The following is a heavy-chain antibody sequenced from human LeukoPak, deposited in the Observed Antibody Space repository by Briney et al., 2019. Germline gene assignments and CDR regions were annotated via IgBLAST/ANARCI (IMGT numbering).Heavy chain of an antibody. J-gene: IGHJ4*02. D-gene: IGHD5-18*01. Sequence: ASVKVSCKASGYTFTGYYMHWVRQAPGHGLEWMGWINPNSGGTNYAQKFQGRVTMTRDTSISTAYMELSRLRSDDTAVYYCARALGYSYGYGLDYWGQGTLVTVSS. CDR2: INPNSGGT. V-gene: IGHV1-2*02. CDR1: GYTFTGYY. CDR3: ARALGYSYGYGLDY.